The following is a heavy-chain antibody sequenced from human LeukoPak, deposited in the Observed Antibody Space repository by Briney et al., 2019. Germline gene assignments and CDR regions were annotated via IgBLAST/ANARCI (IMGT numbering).Heavy chain of an antibody. J-gene: IGHJ5*02. V-gene: IGHV3-30*04. Sequence: PGRSLRFSCAASGFTFSSYAMHWVRQAPGKGLEWVAVMLYDGRNKDYTDYVKGRFTISRYNSKDTLYLQVNSLRAEDTAVYYCARGGHYFWSADLDPWGQGTLVTVSS. CDR3: ARGGHYFWSADLDP. D-gene: IGHD3-3*01. CDR1: GFTFSSYA. CDR2: MLYDGRNK.